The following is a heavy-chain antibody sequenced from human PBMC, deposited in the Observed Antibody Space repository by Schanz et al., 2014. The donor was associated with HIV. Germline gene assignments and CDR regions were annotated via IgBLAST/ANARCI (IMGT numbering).Heavy chain of an antibody. J-gene: IGHJ4*02. CDR2: IWYDGSYE. CDR3: ARHSGSLAAYFDF. Sequence: QVQLVESGGGVVQPGRSLRLSCAASGFTFRTYGMHWVRQAPGKGREWVAMIWYDGSYEEYADSVKGRFSVSRDNSKNILYLQINNLRAEDTAMYFCARHSGSLAAYFDFWGQGAPVTVSS. V-gene: IGHV3-33*01. D-gene: IGHD1-26*01. CDR1: GFTFRTYG.